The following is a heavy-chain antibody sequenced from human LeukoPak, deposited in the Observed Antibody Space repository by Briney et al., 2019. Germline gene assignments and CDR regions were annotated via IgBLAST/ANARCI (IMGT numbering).Heavy chain of an antibody. V-gene: IGHV4-39*01. Sequence: SETLSLTCTVCGGSISSSSYYWGWIRQPPGKGLEWIGSIYYSGSTYYNPSLKSRVTISVDTSKNQFSLKLSSVTAADTAVYYCARGRRGWYDYWGQGTLVTVSS. CDR1: GGSISSSSYY. J-gene: IGHJ4*02. CDR2: IYYSGST. D-gene: IGHD6-19*01. CDR3: ARGRRGWYDY.